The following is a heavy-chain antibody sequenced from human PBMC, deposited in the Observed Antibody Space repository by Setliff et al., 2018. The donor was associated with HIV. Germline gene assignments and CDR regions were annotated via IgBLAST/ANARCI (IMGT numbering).Heavy chain of an antibody. CDR3: ARDLKNSGWPYYFEY. CDR1: GFTFSTYS. J-gene: IGHJ4*02. CDR2: ISSSSSNI. V-gene: IGHV3-21*01. D-gene: IGHD5-12*01. Sequence: LSCAASGFTFSTYSMNWVRQAPGKGLEWVSFISSSSSNIHYADSVKGRFTISIDNAKTSLYLQMNSLRAEDTAVYYCARDLKNSGWPYYFEYWGQGTLVTVSS.